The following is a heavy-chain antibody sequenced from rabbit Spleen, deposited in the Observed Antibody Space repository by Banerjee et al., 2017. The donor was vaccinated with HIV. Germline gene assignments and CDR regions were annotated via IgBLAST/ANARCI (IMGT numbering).Heavy chain of an antibody. J-gene: IGHJ3*01. CDR3: ARPDFTGGAVSIGYTRLDL. D-gene: IGHD1-1*01. CDR1: GLDFSSFYW. V-gene: IGHV1S45*01. Sequence: QEQLEESGGDLVKPGASLTLTCKASGLDFSSFYWICWVRQAPGKGLEWIACIDVTKYGTSYYASWAKGRFTISKASSTTVTLQMTSLTAADTATYFCARPDFTGGAVSIGYTRLDLWGQGTLVTVS. CDR2: IDVTKYGTS.